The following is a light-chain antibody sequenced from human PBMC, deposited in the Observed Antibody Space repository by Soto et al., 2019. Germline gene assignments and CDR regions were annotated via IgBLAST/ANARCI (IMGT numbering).Light chain of an antibody. CDR2: GAS. CDR3: QQYGSSPGT. CDR1: QSVSSSY. V-gene: IGKV3-20*01. J-gene: IGKJ1*01. Sequence: EIALTQSPGTLSLSPGERATLSCLASQSVSSSYLAWYQQKPGQAPRLLIYGASSRATGIPDRFSGSGSGTDFTLTISRLEPEDFAVYYCQQYGSSPGTFGQGTKVDI.